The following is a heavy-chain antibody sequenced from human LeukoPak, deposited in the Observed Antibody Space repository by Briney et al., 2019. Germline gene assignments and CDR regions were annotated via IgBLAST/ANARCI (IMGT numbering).Heavy chain of an antibody. CDR2: IYYSGST. CDR1: GGSISSYH. Sequence: SETLSLTCTVSGGSISSYHWSWNRQPPGKGLECIGFIYYSGSTNYNPSLKSRVTISVDTSKNQFSLKLSSVTAADTAVYYCARARNYYDSSDYYYEGDAFDIWGQGTMVTVSS. D-gene: IGHD3-22*01. CDR3: ARARNYYDSSDYYYEGDAFDI. J-gene: IGHJ3*02. V-gene: IGHV4-59*01.